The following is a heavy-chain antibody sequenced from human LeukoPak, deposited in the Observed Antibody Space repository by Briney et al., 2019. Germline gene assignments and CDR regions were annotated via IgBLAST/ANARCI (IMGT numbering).Heavy chain of an antibody. V-gene: IGHV4-34*01. Sequence: SETLSLTCAVYGGSFSGYYWSWIRQPPGKGLEWIGEINHSGSTNYNPSLKSRVTISVDTSKNQFSLKLSSVTAADTAVYYCARLDLKYCSSTSCYTRGAYNWFDPWGQGTLVTVSS. D-gene: IGHD2-2*02. J-gene: IGHJ5*02. CDR3: ARLDLKYCSSTSCYTRGAYNWFDP. CDR1: GGSFSGYY. CDR2: INHSGST.